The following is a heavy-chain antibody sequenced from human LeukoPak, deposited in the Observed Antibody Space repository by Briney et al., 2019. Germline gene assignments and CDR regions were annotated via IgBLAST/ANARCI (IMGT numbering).Heavy chain of an antibody. CDR2: MNPNSGNT. CDR3: ARVLFYSSGNKSNRVDY. D-gene: IGHD6-19*01. V-gene: IGHV1-8*01. CDR1: GYTFTSYD. Sequence: ASVKVSCKASGYTFTSYDINWVRPATGQGREWMGWMNPNSGNTGYAQKFQGRVTMTRNTSISTAYMELSRLRSDDTAVYYCARVLFYSSGNKSNRVDYWGQGTLVTVSS. J-gene: IGHJ4*02.